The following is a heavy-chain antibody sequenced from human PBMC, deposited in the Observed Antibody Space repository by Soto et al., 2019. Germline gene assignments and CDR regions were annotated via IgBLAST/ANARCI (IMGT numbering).Heavy chain of an antibody. CDR3: AKAGVRYFDWLPKPQAFDI. CDR2: ISGSGGST. CDR1: GFTFSSYA. D-gene: IGHD3-9*01. J-gene: IGHJ3*02. V-gene: IGHV3-23*01. Sequence: PGGSLRLSCAASGFTFSSYAMSWVRQAPGKGLEWVSAISGSGGSTYYADSVKGRFTISRDNSKNTLYLQMNSLRAEDTAVYYCAKAGVRYFDWLPKPQAFDIWGQGTMVTVSS.